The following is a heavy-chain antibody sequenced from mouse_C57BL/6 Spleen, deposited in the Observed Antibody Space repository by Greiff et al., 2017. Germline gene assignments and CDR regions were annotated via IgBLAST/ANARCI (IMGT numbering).Heavy chain of an antibody. J-gene: IGHJ2*01. CDR1: GYTFTDYY. V-gene: IGHV1-75*01. Sequence: QVQLQQSGPELVQPGASVKISCKASGYTFTDYYINWVKQRPGQGLEWIGWIFPGSGSTYYNANFQDKATLTGDKSYRTAYMLLSSLTSEDSAVYICARPPYGSSSYFDDWGQGTTLTVSS. CDR2: IFPGSGST. D-gene: IGHD1-1*01. CDR3: ARPPYGSSSYFDD.